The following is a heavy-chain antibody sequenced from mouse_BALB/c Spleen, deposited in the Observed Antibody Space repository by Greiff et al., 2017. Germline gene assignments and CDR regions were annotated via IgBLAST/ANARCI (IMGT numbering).Heavy chain of an antibody. D-gene: IGHD1-1*01. J-gene: IGHJ3*01. V-gene: IGHV4-1*02. CDR1: GFDFSRYW. Sequence: EVKLLESGGGLVQPGGSLKLSCAASGFDFSRYWMSWVRQAPGKGLEWIGEINPDSSTINYTPSLKDKFIISRDNAKNTLYLQMSKVRSEDTALYYCARPEGLRWGFAYWGQGTLVTVSA. CDR2: INPDSSTI. CDR3: ARPEGLRWGFAY.